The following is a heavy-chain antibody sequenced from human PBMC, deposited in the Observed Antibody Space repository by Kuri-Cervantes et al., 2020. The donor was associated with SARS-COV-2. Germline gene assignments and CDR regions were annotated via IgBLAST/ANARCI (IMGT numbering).Heavy chain of an antibody. CDR1: GYTFTGYY. CDR2: INPNSGGT. CDR3: ATEPPYGVRGVPWFDP. J-gene: IGHJ5*02. D-gene: IGHD3-10*01. V-gene: IGHV1-2*02. Sequence: ASVKVSCKASGYTFTGYYMHWVRQAPGQGLEWMGWINPNSGGTNYAQKLQGRVTMTEDTSTDTAYMELSSLRSEDTAVYYCATEPPYGVRGVPWFDPWGQGTLVTVSS.